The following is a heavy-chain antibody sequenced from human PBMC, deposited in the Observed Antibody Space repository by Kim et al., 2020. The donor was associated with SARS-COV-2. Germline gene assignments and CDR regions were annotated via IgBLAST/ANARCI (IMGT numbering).Heavy chain of an antibody. Sequence: ASVKVSCKASGYTFTSYYMHWVRQAPGQGLEWMGIINPSGGSTSYAQKFQGRVTMTRDTSTSTVYMELSSLRSEDTAVYYCARDRCSGGSCYSYYYYGMDVWGQGTTVTVSS. CDR1: GYTFTSYY. CDR3: ARDRCSGGSCYSYYYYGMDV. D-gene: IGHD2-15*01. CDR2: INPSGGST. V-gene: IGHV1-46*01. J-gene: IGHJ6*02.